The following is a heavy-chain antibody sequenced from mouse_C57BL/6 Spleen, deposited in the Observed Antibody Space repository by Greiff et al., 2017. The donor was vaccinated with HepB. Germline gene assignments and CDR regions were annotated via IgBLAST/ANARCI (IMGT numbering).Heavy chain of an antibody. CDR1: GYAFSSSW. V-gene: IGHV1-82*01. J-gene: IGHJ4*01. Sequence: VKLQESGPELVKPGASVKISCKASGYAFSSSWMNWVKQRPGKGLEWIGRIYPGDGDTNYKGKFKGKATLTEDKSSSTAYMQLSSLTSDDVAVYFCARSANDYDDGYYYSMDYWGQGTSVTVSS. CDR3: ARSANDYDDGYYYSMDY. D-gene: IGHD2-4*01. CDR2: IYPGDGDT.